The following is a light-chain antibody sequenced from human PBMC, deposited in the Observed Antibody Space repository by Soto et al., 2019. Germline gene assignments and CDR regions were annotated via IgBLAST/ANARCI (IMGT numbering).Light chain of an antibody. Sequence: EIVLTQFPGALSLSPGERVTLSCRASQTVSNTYLAWYQQKSGQAPKFLIYGASNRATGIRDTFSGSGSGTYFTLTISRLEPEDFAVYYCQQYGALPPTFGGGTKVEIK. V-gene: IGKV3-20*01. CDR1: QTVSNTY. CDR2: GAS. CDR3: QQYGALPPT. J-gene: IGKJ4*01.